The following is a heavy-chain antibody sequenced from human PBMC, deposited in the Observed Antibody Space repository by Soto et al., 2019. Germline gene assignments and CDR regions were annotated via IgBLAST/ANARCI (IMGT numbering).Heavy chain of an antibody. Sequence: EVQLLESGGGLVQPGGSLRLSCAASGFTFSSYAMSWVRQAPGKGLEWVSAISGSGGSTYYADSVKGRFTISRDNSKNTLYLQMNSLRAEDTAVYYCAKAGYCSGGSCYPAWFDPWGQGTLVTVS. J-gene: IGHJ5*02. V-gene: IGHV3-23*01. CDR2: ISGSGGST. CDR3: AKAGYCSGGSCYPAWFDP. D-gene: IGHD2-15*01. CDR1: GFTFSSYA.